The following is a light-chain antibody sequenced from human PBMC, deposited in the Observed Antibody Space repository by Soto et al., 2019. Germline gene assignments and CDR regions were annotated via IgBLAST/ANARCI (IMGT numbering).Light chain of an antibody. CDR1: SSDVGSYNL. Sequence: QSALTQPASVSGSPGQSITISCTGSSSDVGSYNLVSWYQQVPGKAPKVMIYEVTKRPSGVSNRFSVSKSGNTASLTISGLQAEDEADYSCCSYGGRATWVFGGGTKLTVL. V-gene: IGLV2-23*02. CDR2: EVT. CDR3: CSYGGRATWV. J-gene: IGLJ3*02.